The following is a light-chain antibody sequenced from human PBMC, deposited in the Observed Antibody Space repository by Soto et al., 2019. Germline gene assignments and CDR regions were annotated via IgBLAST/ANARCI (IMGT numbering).Light chain of an antibody. Sequence: EIPLTQSPSFLSASVGDRVTITCRASQGISSSLAWYQQEPTKAPKLLIYAASTLQSGVPSRFSGSGSGTEFTLTISSLQPEDFATYYCQQLNSYPLTFGGGTKVEIK. CDR2: AAS. J-gene: IGKJ4*01. V-gene: IGKV1-9*01. CDR1: QGISSS. CDR3: QQLNSYPLT.